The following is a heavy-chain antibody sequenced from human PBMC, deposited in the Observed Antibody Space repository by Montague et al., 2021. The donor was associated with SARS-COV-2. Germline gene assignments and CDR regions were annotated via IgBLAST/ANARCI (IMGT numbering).Heavy chain of an antibody. J-gene: IGHJ3*02. Sequence: SETLSLTCTVSGGSISSSSYYWGWIRQPPGKGLEWIGSICYSGSTYYNPSLKSRVTTSVDTSQNQFSLKLSTVPAADTAVYYCARFPTTYYYVRKVAPATPDAFDIWGQGTMVTVSS. CDR1: GGSISSSSYY. CDR3: ARFPTTYYYVRKVAPATPDAFDI. CDR2: ICYSGST. D-gene: IGHD3-10*02. V-gene: IGHV4-39*01.